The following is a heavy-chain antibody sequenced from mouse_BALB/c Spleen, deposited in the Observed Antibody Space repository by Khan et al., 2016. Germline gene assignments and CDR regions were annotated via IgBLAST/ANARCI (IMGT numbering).Heavy chain of an antibody. V-gene: IGHV3-2*02. J-gene: IGHJ4*01. CDR2: ISYSGST. CDR1: GYSITSDYA. Sequence: VQLKESGPGLVKPSQSLSLTCTVTGYSITSDYAWNWIRQFPENKLEWMGYISYSGSTRYYPSLKSRISITRDTSKHQFFLQLNSVTTEDTATYYCARTPTAYYTMDYWGQGTSVTVSS. CDR3: ARTPTAYYTMDY. D-gene: IGHD1-2*01.